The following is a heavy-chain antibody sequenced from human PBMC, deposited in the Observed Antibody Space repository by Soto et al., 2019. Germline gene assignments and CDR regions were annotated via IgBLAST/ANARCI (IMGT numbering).Heavy chain of an antibody. Sequence: PGGSLRLSCAAFGFTFNNYAMSWVRQAPGKGLEWVSTIGGSGDSAYYADSVKGRFSISRDNSKNTLYLQMNSLRAEDTAVYYSAKPRPGSASLLDYWGQGTLVTVSS. CDR2: IGGSGDSA. V-gene: IGHV3-23*01. CDR1: GFTFNNYA. D-gene: IGHD2-8*02. CDR3: AKPRPGSASLLDY. J-gene: IGHJ4*02.